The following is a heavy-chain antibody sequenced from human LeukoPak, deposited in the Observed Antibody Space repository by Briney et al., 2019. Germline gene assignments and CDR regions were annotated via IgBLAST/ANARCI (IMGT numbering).Heavy chain of an antibody. V-gene: IGHV4-61*02. CDR3: ARGSGWNSFDP. CDR2: IYSNGWT. J-gene: IGHJ5*02. D-gene: IGHD6-19*01. CDR1: GGSISTDLYY. Sequence: SETLSLTCTVSGGSISTDLYYWTWIRQPAGKGLEWIGRIYSNGWTDYKLPLKSRVSISIDTSKNHFSLKMSLATAADTALYYCARGSGWNSFDPWGQGTLVTVSS.